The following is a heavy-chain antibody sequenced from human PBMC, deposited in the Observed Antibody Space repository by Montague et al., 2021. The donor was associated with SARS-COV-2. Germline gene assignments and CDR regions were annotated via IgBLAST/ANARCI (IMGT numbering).Heavy chain of an antibody. V-gene: IGHV4-61*02. D-gene: IGHD5-12*01. J-gene: IGHJ4*02. CDR1: GGSISSGSYY. Sequence: TLSLTCTVSGGSISSGSYYWSWIRQPAGKGLEWIGSIYNSGTTDYSPSLKSRVTISVDTSNNQSSLKLISVTAADTAVYYCARAHSGSWARLDHWGQGTLVTVSS. CDR3: ARAHSGSWARLDH. CDR2: IYNSGTT.